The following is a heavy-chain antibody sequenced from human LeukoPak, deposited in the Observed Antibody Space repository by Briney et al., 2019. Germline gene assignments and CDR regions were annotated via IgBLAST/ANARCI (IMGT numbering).Heavy chain of an antibody. CDR1: GFTFSNYW. J-gene: IGHJ4*02. CDR3: AREGRAFYYDSTGYYSDY. D-gene: IGHD3-22*01. CDR2: IKQDGSEK. V-gene: IGHV3-7*01. Sequence: GGSLRLSCAASGFTFSNYWMDWVRRAPGKGLEWVANIKQDGSEKYYEDSVKGRFTISRDNAKNSLHLQMNSLRAEDTAVYYCAREGRAFYYDSTGYYSDYWGQGTLVTVSS.